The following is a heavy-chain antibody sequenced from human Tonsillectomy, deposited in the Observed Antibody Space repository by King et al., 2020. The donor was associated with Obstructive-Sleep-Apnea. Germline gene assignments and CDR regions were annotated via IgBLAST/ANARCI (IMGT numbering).Heavy chain of an antibody. CDR2: IYYSGST. V-gene: IGHV4-61*01. D-gene: IGHD3-3*01. Sequence: QLQESGPGLVKPSETLSLTCTVSGGSVSSGSYYWSWIRQPPGKGLEWIGYIYYSGSTNYNPSLKSRVTISVDTSKNQFSLKLSSVTAADTAVYYCARGVGTIFGVAKRDYWGQGTLVTVSS. CDR1: GGSVSSGSYY. J-gene: IGHJ4*02. CDR3: ARGVGTIFGVAKRDY.